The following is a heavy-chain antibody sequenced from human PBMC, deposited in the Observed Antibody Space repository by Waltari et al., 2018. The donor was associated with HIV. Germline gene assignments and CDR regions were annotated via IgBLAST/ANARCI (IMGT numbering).Heavy chain of an antibody. CDR2: INSNTTTI. Sequence: EVQLVESGGGLVQPGGSLSLSGAASGFTFRNYAMNWVRQAPGKGLEWISYINSNTTTIYYADSVKGRFTISRDNAKNSLYMQMNSLRDEDTAVYYCVRVGTSFDYWGQGTLVTVSS. V-gene: IGHV3-48*02. CDR3: VRVGTSFDY. J-gene: IGHJ4*02. D-gene: IGHD2-2*01. CDR1: GFTFRNYA.